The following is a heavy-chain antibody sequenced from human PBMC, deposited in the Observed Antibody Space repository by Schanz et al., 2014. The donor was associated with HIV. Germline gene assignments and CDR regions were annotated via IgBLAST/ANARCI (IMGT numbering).Heavy chain of an antibody. CDR1: GFTFDSYT. V-gene: IGHV3-21*01. Sequence: EVQVVDSGGGLVKPGGSLRLSCVVSGFTFDSYTMNWVRQAPGKGLEWVSSISGGSGDKLYADSIKGRFTISRDNANNSVYLQMNSLRGEDTAVYYCVRVSQITHIVVVTASLVDVWGQGTTVTVSS. D-gene: IGHD2-21*02. J-gene: IGHJ6*02. CDR3: VRVSQITHIVVVTASLVDV. CDR2: ISGGSGDK.